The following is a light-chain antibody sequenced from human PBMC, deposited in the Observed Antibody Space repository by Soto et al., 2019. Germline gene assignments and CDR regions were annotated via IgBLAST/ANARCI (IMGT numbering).Light chain of an antibody. CDR3: QHYKTWPLA. CDR1: QSVSSSS. V-gene: IGKV3-20*01. J-gene: IGKJ4*01. CDR2: GAS. Sequence: EIVLTQSPGTLSLSPGERATLSFRASQSVSSSSLAWYQQKPGQAPRLLISGASSRAADIPARFSGTRSGTEFTLTISGLQSEDFAIYYCQHYKTWPLAFGGGTKVDIK.